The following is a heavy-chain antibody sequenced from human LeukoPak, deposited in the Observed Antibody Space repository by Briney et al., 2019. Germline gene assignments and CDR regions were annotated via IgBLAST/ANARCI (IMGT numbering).Heavy chain of an antibody. CDR3: AKDKGAVATIGWFDP. CDR2: ISWNSGSI. CDR1: GFTFDDYD. D-gene: IGHD5-24*01. Sequence: GGSLRLSCAASGFTFDDYDMHWVRQAPGKGLEWVSGISWNSGSIGYADSVKGRFTISRDNAKNSLYLQMNSLRAEDTALYYCAKDKGAVATIGWFDPWGQGTLVTVSS. J-gene: IGHJ5*02. V-gene: IGHV3-9*01.